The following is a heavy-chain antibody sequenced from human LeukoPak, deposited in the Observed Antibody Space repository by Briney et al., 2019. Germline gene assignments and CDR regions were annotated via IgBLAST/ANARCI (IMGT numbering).Heavy chain of an antibody. CDR3: ARDRGSEYCSGGSCLNWFDP. CDR1: GGTFSSYA. D-gene: IGHD2-15*01. Sequence: SVTVSCKASGGTFSSYAISWVRQAPGQGLEWMGGIIPIFGTANYAQKFQGRVTITADKSTSTAYMELSSLRSEDTAVYYCARDRGSEYCSGGSCLNWFDPWGQGTLVTVSS. CDR2: IIPIFGTA. V-gene: IGHV1-69*06. J-gene: IGHJ5*02.